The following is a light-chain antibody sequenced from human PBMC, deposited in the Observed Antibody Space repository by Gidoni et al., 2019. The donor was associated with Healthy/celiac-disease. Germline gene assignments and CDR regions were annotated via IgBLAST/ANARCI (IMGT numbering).Light chain of an antibody. CDR2: AAS. V-gene: IGKV1-39*01. J-gene: IGKJ1*01. CDR1: QSISSY. CDR3: QQSYSTPWT. Sequence: IQMTESPSCRSASVGDRVTITCRASQSISSYLNWYKQKPGKAPKLLIYAASSLQSGVPSRFSGSGSGTDFTLIIISLQPEDFATYYCQQSYSTPWTFXQXTQVEIK.